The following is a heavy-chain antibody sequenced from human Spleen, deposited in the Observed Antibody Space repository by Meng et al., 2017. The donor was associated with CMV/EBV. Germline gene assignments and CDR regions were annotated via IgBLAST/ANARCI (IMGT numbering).Heavy chain of an antibody. CDR1: GFTFDDYA. CDR3: AKEGYSTPWYSSTFDA. V-gene: IGHV3-23*01. Sequence: GESLKISCAASGFTFDDYAMHWVRQAPGKGLEWVSSLSDRGSSTYYAVSGSGRVAISRYNSNNTLYLHINRRRADDTALYYCAKEGYSTPWYSSTFDAWCQGTMVAVSS. CDR2: LSDRGSST. D-gene: IGHD4-11*01. J-gene: IGHJ3*01.